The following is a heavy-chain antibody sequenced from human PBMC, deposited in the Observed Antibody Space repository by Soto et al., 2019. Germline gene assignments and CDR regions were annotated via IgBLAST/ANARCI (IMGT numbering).Heavy chain of an antibody. CDR1: GFTFSSYS. V-gene: IGHV3-48*02. Sequence: EVQLVESGGGLVQPGGSLRLSCAASGFTFSSYSMNWVRQAPGKGLEWVSYISSSSSTIYYADSVKGRFTISRDNAKNSLDLQMNSLRDEDTAVYYWARPRGYSYVLPDYWGQGTLVTVSS. CDR2: ISSSSSTI. D-gene: IGHD5-18*01. J-gene: IGHJ4*02. CDR3: ARPRGYSYVLPDY.